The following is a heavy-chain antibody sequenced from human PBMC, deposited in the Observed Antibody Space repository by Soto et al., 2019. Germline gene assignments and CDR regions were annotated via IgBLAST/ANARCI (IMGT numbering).Heavy chain of an antibody. CDR2: INPNSGGT. CDR3: ARDRYGIAARLDYYYGMDV. Sequence: QVQLVQSGAEVKKPGASVKVSCKASGYTFTGYYMHWVRQAPGQGLEWMGWINPNSGGTNYAQKCQGRVTMTRDTSISTAYMELSRLRSDDTAVYYCARDRYGIAARLDYYYGMDVWGQGTTVTVSS. J-gene: IGHJ6*02. CDR1: GYTFTGYY. D-gene: IGHD6-6*01. V-gene: IGHV1-2*02.